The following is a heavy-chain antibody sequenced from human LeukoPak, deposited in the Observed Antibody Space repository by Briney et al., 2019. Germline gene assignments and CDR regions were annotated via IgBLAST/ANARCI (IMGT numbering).Heavy chain of an antibody. V-gene: IGHV3-7*05. D-gene: IGHD2-15*01. CDR2: IKQDGSEK. J-gene: IGHJ4*02. CDR1: GFTFSNYW. CDR3: AREDQPRGTFDY. Sequence: GGSLRLSCAASGFTFSNYWMSWVRQAPGKGLEWVANIKQDGSEKYYVDSVKGRFTISRDNAKNSLYLQMNSLRAEDTALYYCAREDQPRGTFDYWGQGILVTVSS.